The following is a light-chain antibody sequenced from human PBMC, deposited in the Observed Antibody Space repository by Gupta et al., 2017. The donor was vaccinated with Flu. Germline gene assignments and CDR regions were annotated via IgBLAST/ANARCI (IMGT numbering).Light chain of an antibody. V-gene: IGLV2-14*03. CDR1: SSDVGAYNY. CDR3: SSYTSSATLV. Sequence: IAISCTGTSSDVGAYNYVAWYQQHPGKAPKVMIYDVSNRPSGVSNRFSGSKSGNTAYLTISGLQAEDEAEYYCSSYTSSATLVFGTGTKVTVL. J-gene: IGLJ1*01. CDR2: DVS.